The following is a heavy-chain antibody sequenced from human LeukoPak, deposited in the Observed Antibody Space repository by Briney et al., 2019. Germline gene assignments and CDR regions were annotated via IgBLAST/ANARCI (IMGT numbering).Heavy chain of an antibody. CDR3: AGAPRDPAPLRYFDWLLPKPYFDY. J-gene: IGHJ4*02. V-gene: IGHV3-7*01. CDR1: GFTFSSYW. CDR2: IKQDGSEK. Sequence: GRSLRLSCAASGFTFSSYWMSWVRQAPGKGLEWVANIKQDGSEKYYVDSVKGRFTISRDNAKNSLYLQMNSLRAEDTAVYYCAGAPRDPAPLRYFDWLLPKPYFDYWGQGTLVTVSS. D-gene: IGHD3-9*01.